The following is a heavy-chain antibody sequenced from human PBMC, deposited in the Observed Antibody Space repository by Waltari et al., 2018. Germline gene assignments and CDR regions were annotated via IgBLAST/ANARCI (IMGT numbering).Heavy chain of an antibody. V-gene: IGHV3-53*01. CDR1: GFDGNHHY. Sequence: EEQLVVSGGGWIQPGGRLRLSCAASGFDGNHHYMAWVRQVRGRGLGLVAVIYSNGGTYDPDSIKGRFTISRDSSNNILFLQMNNLRVDDTAMYSCARDDGGVSRGWFDPWGRGTLVTVSS. J-gene: IGHJ5*02. D-gene: IGHD4-17*01. CDR2: IYSNGGT. CDR3: ARDDGGVSRGWFDP.